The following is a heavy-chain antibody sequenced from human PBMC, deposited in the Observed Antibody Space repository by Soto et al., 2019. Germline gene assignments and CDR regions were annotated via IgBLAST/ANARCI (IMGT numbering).Heavy chain of an antibody. Sequence: QVQLVQSGAEVKKPGASVKVSCKASGYTFTSYGISWVRQAPGQGLEWMGWISAYNGNTKYAQKLQGRVTMTTDTPTSTAYMELRSLRSDATAVYYCARDLGGSYYAPVDYWGQGTLVTVSS. J-gene: IGHJ4*02. D-gene: IGHD1-26*01. CDR1: GYTFTSYG. CDR2: ISAYNGNT. V-gene: IGHV1-18*01. CDR3: ARDLGGSYYAPVDY.